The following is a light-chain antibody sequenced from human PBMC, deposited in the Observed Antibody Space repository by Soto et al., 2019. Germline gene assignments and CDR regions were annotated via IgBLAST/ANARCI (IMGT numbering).Light chain of an antibody. V-gene: IGKV4-1*01. CDR2: WAS. CDR1: QRVFYSSNNKNY. J-gene: IGKJ2*01. CDR3: QQYYSTPPYT. Sequence: DIVMTQSPASLAVSLGERATINCKSSQRVFYSSNNKNYLAWYQQKPGQPPKLLIYWASTRESGVPDRFSGSGSGTDFTLTISSLQAEDVAVYYCQQYYSTPPYTFGQGTKLEIK.